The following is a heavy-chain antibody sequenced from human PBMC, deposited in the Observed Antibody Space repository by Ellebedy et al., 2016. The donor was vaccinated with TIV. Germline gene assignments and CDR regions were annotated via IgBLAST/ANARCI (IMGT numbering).Heavy chain of an antibody. CDR2: IWYDGSNK. V-gene: IGHV3-33*01. CDR1: GFTFSSYG. J-gene: IGHJ4*02. CDR3: ARHYGDHGKDH. D-gene: IGHD4-17*01. Sequence: GGSLRLSXAASGFTFSSYGMHWVRQAPGKGLEWVAVIWYDGSNKYYADSVKGRFTISRDNSKNTLYLQMNSLRAEDTAVYYCARHYGDHGKDHWGQGTLVTVSS.